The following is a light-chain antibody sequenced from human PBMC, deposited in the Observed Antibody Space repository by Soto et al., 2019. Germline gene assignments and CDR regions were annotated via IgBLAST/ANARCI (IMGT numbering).Light chain of an antibody. CDR3: QSYNNTRGGGV. J-gene: IGLJ2*01. V-gene: IGLV1-40*01. Sequence: QSVLTQPPSVSGAPGQRVTISCTGSSSNIGAGYDVHWYLHLPGTAPKLLIFGNSHRPSGVPDRFSASKSGTSASLAITGLGGGDGVYYYCQSYNNTRGGGVFGGGTKLPAL. CDR2: GNS. CDR1: SSNIGAGYD.